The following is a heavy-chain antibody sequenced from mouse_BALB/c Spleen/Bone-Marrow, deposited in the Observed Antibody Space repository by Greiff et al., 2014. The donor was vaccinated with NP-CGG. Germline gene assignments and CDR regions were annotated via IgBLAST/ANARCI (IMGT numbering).Heavy chain of an antibody. CDR2: IDPANGNT. CDR1: GFNIKDTY. Sequence: EVQLQQSGAELVKPGASVKLSCTASGFNIKDTYMHWVKQRPEQGLEWIGRIDPANGNTKYDPKFQGKATITADTSSNTAYLQLSSLTSEDTAVYYWALYYDYDVGYWGQGTTLTVSS. J-gene: IGHJ2*01. D-gene: IGHD2-4*01. V-gene: IGHV14-3*02. CDR3: ALYYDYDVGY.